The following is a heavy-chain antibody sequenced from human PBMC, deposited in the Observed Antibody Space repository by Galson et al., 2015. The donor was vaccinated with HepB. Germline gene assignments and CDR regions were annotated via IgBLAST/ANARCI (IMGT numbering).Heavy chain of an antibody. D-gene: IGHD2-2*01. Sequence: SVKVSCKASGGILTTHAISWVRQAPGQGLEWMGGIIPIIGAARYAEKFQGRVTITADESTSTAYMDLASLRSEDTAMYYCATLGSCNNTDCREGWSYYYYMDIWGKGTTVTVSS. J-gene: IGHJ6*03. CDR2: IIPIIGAA. CDR1: GGILTTHA. CDR3: ATLGSCNNTDCREGWSYYYYMDI. V-gene: IGHV1-69*13.